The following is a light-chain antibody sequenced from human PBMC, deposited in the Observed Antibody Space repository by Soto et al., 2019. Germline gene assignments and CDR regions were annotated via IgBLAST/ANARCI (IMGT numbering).Light chain of an antibody. CDR2: DVS. Sequence: EIVMTQSPATLSVSPGERATLSCRASQSVSSNFAWYQQRPAQAPRLLIYDVSTRATGVPTRFSGSGSGTEFTLTISSLQSEDFAVYYCQQYGSSPRTFGQGTKVDIK. CDR3: QQYGSSPRT. CDR1: QSVSSN. V-gene: IGKV3D-15*01. J-gene: IGKJ1*01.